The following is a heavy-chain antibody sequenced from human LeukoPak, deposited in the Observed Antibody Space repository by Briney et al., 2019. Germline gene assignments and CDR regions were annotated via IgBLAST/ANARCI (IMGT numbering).Heavy chain of an antibody. Sequence: SETLSLTCTVSGGSISRGSYYWSWIRQSPGMGLEWLGCTYYRGSSNYNPSLKSRVTISLDTFRNQFFLRLSSVTAADTAVYYCARGGIQLPDYWGQGTLVSVSS. J-gene: IGHJ4*02. CDR2: TYYRGSS. D-gene: IGHD1-26*01. CDR3: ARGGIQLPDY. V-gene: IGHV4-61*01. CDR1: GGSISRGSYY.